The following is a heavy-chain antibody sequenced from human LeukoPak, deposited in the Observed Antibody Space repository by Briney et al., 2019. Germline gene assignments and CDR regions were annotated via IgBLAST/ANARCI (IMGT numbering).Heavy chain of an antibody. Sequence: GGSLRLSCAASGFTFSDYYMSWIRQAPGKGLEWVSHISSSGSTIYYADSVKGRFTISRDNAKNSLYLQMNSLRAEDTAVYYCAKVAPYDYVWGSYRLFDYWGQGTLVTVSP. CDR2: ISSSGSTI. D-gene: IGHD3-16*02. V-gene: IGHV3-11*01. J-gene: IGHJ4*02. CDR1: GFTFSDYY. CDR3: AKVAPYDYVWGSYRLFDY.